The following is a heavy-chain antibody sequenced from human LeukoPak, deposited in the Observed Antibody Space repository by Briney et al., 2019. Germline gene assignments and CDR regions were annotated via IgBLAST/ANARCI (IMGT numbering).Heavy chain of an antibody. CDR2: IYPGDSDT. Sequence: GESLKISCKGSGYSFSTSWIGWVRQMPGKGLEWMGIIYPGDSDTRYSPSFQGQVTVSADKSTSTAYLQWSSLKASDTAMYYCARPKVVTGSVYYFDYWGQGTLVTVSS. J-gene: IGHJ4*02. D-gene: IGHD2-21*02. CDR1: GYSFSTSW. CDR3: ARPKVVTGSVYYFDY. V-gene: IGHV5-51*01.